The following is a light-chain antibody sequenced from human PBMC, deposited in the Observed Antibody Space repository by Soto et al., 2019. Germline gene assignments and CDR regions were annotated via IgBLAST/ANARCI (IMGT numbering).Light chain of an antibody. CDR3: QKYNSAPWT. CDR1: QGISNY. J-gene: IGKJ1*01. CDR2: AAS. Sequence: IQMTQSPSSLSASVGDRVTITCRSSQGISNYLAWYQQKPGKVPKLLIYAASTLQSGVPSRFSGSGSGTDFTLTISSLQPEAVATYYCQKYNSAPWTLGQGTKVDIK. V-gene: IGKV1-27*01.